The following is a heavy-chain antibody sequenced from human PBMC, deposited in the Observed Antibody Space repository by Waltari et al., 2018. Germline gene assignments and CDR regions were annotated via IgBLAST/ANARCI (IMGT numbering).Heavy chain of an antibody. CDR2: IYYSSST. CDR3: ARDLITSPTSHFGMDV. J-gene: IGHJ6*02. CDR1: GPPISTYY. D-gene: IGHD2-8*01. Sequence: QVQLQESGPGLVKPSETLSLSCTVSGPPISTYYWIWIRRPQGNGLEWIGYIYYSSSTNYNPSLKSRVTISVDTSKNQFSRKLSSVTAADTAVYYCARDLITSPTSHFGMDVWGQGTTVTVSS. V-gene: IGHV4-59*01.